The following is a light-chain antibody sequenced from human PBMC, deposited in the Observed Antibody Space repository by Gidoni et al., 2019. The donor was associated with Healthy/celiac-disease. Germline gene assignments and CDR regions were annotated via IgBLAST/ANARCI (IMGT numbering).Light chain of an antibody. CDR2: DAS. Sequence: EIVLTQSPATLSLSPGERATLSCRASQSVSSYLAWYQQKPGQAPRLLIYDASNRATGIPARFSGSGSGTDFTLTISSLEPEDFAVYYCQQRSNWPRPQCSFGQGTKLEIK. CDR1: QSVSSY. CDR3: QQRSNWPRPQCS. J-gene: IGKJ2*04. V-gene: IGKV3-11*01.